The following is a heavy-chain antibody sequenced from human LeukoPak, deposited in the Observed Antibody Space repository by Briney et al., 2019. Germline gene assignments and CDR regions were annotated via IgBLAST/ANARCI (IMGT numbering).Heavy chain of an antibody. J-gene: IGHJ4*02. Sequence: GGSLRLSCAASVFTFSSYWMSWVRQAPGKGLEWVANIKQDGREKYYVDSVKGRFTISRDNAKNSLYLQMNSLRAEDTAVYYCARDLMGYDFDYWGQGTLVTVSS. CDR3: ARDLMGYDFDY. CDR1: VFTFSSYW. CDR2: IKQDGREK. D-gene: IGHD2-8*01. V-gene: IGHV3-7*01.